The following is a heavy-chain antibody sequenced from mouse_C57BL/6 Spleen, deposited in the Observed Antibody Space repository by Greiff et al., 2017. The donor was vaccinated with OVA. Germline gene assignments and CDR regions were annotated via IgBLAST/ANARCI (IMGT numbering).Heavy chain of an antibody. D-gene: IGHD2-4*01. V-gene: IGHV1-56*01. CDR1: GYTFTSHW. CDR2: IFPGSGST. Sequence: QVQLQQSGPELVRPGASVKISCKAPGYTFTSHWMQWVRQRPGQGLEWMGEIFPGSGSTYYNEKFKGNATLTVDTSASTAYMQLSSLTSEDSAVYFCAIYDYAYYFDYWGQGTTLTVSS. CDR3: AIYDYAYYFDY. J-gene: IGHJ2*01.